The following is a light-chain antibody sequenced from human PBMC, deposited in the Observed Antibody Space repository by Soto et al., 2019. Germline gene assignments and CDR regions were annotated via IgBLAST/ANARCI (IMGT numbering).Light chain of an antibody. CDR2: EVS. CDR1: SSDVGAYNY. CDR3: SSYAGSNNYV. V-gene: IGLV2-8*01. Sequence: QSALTQPPSASGSPGQSVTISCTGTSSDVGAYNYLSWYQQHPGKAPKLMIYEVSKRPSGVPDRFSGSKSGNTASLTVSGLQAEDEADYYCSSYAGSNNYVFGTRTKVTVL. J-gene: IGLJ1*01.